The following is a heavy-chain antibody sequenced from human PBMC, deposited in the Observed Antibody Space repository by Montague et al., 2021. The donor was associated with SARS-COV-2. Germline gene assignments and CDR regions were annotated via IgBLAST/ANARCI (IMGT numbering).Heavy chain of an antibody. CDR1: GDSIIKRGYN. D-gene: IGHD6-19*01. CDR3: ATQEDPSGWIPGPFDF. V-gene: IGHV4-39*01. Sequence: SETLSLTCTVSGDSIIKRGYNWAWIRQPPGKGLEWIGSIYYRGSTYYNPSLKSRVFISVDTSKNQLSLTLTSVTAADTAVYYCATQEDPSGWIPGPFDFWGQGTLLSVSS. J-gene: IGHJ4*02. CDR2: IYYRGST.